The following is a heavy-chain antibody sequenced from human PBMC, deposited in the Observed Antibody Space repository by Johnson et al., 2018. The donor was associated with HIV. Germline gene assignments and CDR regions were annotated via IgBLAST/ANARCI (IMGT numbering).Heavy chain of an antibody. V-gene: IGHV3-15*05. CDR3: ARVRTGDSSGYHDAFDI. J-gene: IGHJ3*02. D-gene: IGHD3-22*01. CDR1: GFTFNNAW. Sequence: VQLVESGGGLVKPGGSLRLSCAASGFTFNNAWMSWVRQAPGKGLEWVGHIKSKTDGGATDYPAPVKDRFTISRDDSKNTLYLQMNSLRVEDTALYYCARVRTGDSSGYHDAFDIWGQGTMVIVSS. CDR2: IKSKTDGGAT.